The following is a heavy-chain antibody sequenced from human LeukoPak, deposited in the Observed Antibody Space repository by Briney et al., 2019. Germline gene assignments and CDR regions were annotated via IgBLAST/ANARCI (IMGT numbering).Heavy chain of an antibody. Sequence: ASVKVSCKASGYTFTSYYMHWVRQAPGKGLEWMGGFDPEDGETIYAQKFQGRVTMTEDTSTDTAYMELSSLRSEDTAVYYCATDPSGSYYEHYWGQGTLVTVSS. CDR2: FDPEDGET. V-gene: IGHV1-24*01. D-gene: IGHD1-26*01. CDR3: ATDPSGSYYEHY. J-gene: IGHJ4*02. CDR1: GYTFTSYY.